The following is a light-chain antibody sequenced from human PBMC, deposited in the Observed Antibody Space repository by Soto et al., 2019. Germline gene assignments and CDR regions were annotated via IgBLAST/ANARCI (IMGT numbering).Light chain of an antibody. V-gene: IGLV7-46*01. J-gene: IGLJ1*01. Sequence: VVTQEPSLTVSPGGTVTLTCGSSSGAVTSGHYPHWFQQKPGQAPRTLIYDTSIKHSWTPARFSGSLLGGKAALTLSGAQPEDEADYYCLVIYTGVGEVFGTGTKVTVL. CDR1: SGAVTSGHY. CDR2: DTS. CDR3: LVIYTGVGEV.